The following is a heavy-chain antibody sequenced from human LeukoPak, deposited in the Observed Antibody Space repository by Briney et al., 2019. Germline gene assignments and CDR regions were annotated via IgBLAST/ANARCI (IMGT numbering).Heavy chain of an antibody. J-gene: IGHJ2*01. D-gene: IGHD6-19*01. CDR2: VFYSGST. Sequence: PSETLSLTCTVSGGSISSYSWSRIRQPPGKGLEWIGYVFYSGSTKYNPALKSRVTISVDTSKNQFSLNLSSVTAADTAVYYCARDSSGWSSWYFDLWGRGSLVTVSS. CDR3: ARDSSGWSSWYFDL. V-gene: IGHV4-59*01. CDR1: GGSISSYS.